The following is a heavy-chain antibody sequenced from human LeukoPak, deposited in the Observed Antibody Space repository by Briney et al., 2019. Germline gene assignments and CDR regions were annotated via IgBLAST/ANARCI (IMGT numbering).Heavy chain of an antibody. J-gene: IGHJ6*02. D-gene: IGHD2-15*01. CDR1: GGSFSGYY. Sequence: SETLSLTCAVYGGSFSGYYWSWIRQPPGKGLEWIGEINHSGSTNYNPSLKSRVTISVDMSKNQFSLKLSSVTAADTAVYYCARGRCSGCSCYRPYYYYGMDVWGQGTTVTVSS. CDR3: ARGRCSGCSCYRPYYYYGMDV. CDR2: INHSGST. V-gene: IGHV4-34*01.